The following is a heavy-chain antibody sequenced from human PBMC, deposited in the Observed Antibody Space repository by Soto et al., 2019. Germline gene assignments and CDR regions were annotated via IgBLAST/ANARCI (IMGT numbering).Heavy chain of an antibody. J-gene: IGHJ4*02. D-gene: IGHD3-22*01. CDR3: ARLYTYGYYDFDH. Sequence: SETLSLTCTVSGGSISSGNYYWNWIRQHPGKGLEWIGYIYYSGLTYYNPSLKSRVTISVDTSKNQISLTLTSLTPADTAVYFCARLYTYGYYDFDHWGQGTLVTVSS. V-gene: IGHV4-31*03. CDR2: IYYSGLT. CDR1: GGSISSGNYY.